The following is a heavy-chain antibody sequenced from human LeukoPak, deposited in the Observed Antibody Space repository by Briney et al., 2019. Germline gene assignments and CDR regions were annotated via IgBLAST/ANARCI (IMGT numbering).Heavy chain of an antibody. Sequence: GGSLRLSCTVSGFPVSINSMSWVRQAPGKGLEWVSFIYSGGNTHYSDSVKGRFTISRDNSKNTLYLQMNSLRAEDTAVYYCASGSLFGGWYFDYWGQGTLVTVSS. D-gene: IGHD6-19*01. CDR3: ASGSLFGGWYFDY. J-gene: IGHJ4*02. CDR2: IYSGGNT. V-gene: IGHV3-53*05. CDR1: GFPVSINS.